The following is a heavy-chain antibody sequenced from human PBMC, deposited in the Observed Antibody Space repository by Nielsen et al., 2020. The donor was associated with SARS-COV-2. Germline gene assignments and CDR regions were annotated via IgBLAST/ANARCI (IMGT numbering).Heavy chain of an antibody. V-gene: IGHV3-74*01. CDR2: INSDGSST. CDR3: ARPVHYCSSTSCYENYYYGMDV. CDR1: GFTFSSYW. Sequence: GESLKISCAASGFTFSSYWMHWVRQAPGKGLVWVSRINSDGSSTSYADSVKGRLTISRDNAKNTLYLQMNSLRAEDTAVYYCARPVHYCSSTSCYENYYYGMDVWGQGATVTVSS. D-gene: IGHD2-2*01. J-gene: IGHJ6*02.